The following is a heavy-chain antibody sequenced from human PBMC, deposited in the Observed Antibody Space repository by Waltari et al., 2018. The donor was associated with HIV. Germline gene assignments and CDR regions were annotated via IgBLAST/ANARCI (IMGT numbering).Heavy chain of an antibody. Sequence: QITLKESGPTLVKPTQTLTLTCTFSGFSLSISGVGVGWIRQPPGKALEWLALIFWDDDKRYSPSLQSRLTITKDTSKNQVVLTLTNMDPVDTATYYCARHISPRIADYWGQGTLVTVSS. CDR2: IFWDDDK. CDR3: ARHISPRIADY. CDR1: GFSLSISGVG. V-gene: IGHV2-5*02. J-gene: IGHJ4*02. D-gene: IGHD6-13*01.